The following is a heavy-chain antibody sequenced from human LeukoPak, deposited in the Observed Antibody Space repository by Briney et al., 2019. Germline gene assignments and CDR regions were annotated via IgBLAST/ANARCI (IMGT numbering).Heavy chain of an antibody. V-gene: IGHV4-59*08. Sequence: TSETLSLTCTVSGGSISSYYWSWIRQPPGKGLEWIGYIYYSGSTNYNPSLKSRVTISVDTSKNQFSLKLSSVTAADTAVYYCARLVDDYGDYSGDYWGQGTLVTVSS. CDR3: ARLVDDYGDYSGDY. CDR1: GGSISSYY. D-gene: IGHD4-17*01. CDR2: IYYSGST. J-gene: IGHJ4*02.